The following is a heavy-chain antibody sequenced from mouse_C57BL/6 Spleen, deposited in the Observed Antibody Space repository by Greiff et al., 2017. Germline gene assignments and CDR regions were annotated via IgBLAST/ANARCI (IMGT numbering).Heavy chain of an antibody. CDR1: GFTFSSYA. CDR2: ISDGGSYT. CDR3: ARVDGYYTLFAY. Sequence: EVKLVESGGGLVKPGGSLKLSCAASGFTFSSYAMSWVRQTPEKRLEWVATISDGGSYTYYPDNVKGRFTISRDNAKNNLYLQMSHLKSEDTAMYYCARVDGYYTLFAYWGQGTLVTVSA. J-gene: IGHJ3*01. D-gene: IGHD2-3*01. V-gene: IGHV5-4*03.